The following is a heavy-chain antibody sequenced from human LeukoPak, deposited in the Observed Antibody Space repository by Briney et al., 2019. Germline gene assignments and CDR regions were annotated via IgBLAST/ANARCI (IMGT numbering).Heavy chain of an antibody. Sequence: GGSLRLSCAASGFTVSSNYMSWVRQAPGKGLEWVSVIYSGGSTYYADSVKGRFTISRDNAKNSLYLQMNSLRAEDTAVYYCARDRNVDTAMVPHGGYGMDVWGQGTTVTVSS. CDR2: IYSGGST. CDR1: GFTVSSNY. V-gene: IGHV3-53*01. CDR3: ARDRNVDTAMVPHGGYGMDV. D-gene: IGHD5-18*01. J-gene: IGHJ6*02.